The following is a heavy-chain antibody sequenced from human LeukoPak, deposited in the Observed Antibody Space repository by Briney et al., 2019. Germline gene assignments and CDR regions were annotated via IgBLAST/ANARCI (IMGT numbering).Heavy chain of an antibody. CDR3: ARDKWSGWSFDF. CDR2: IGSDEDTI. J-gene: IGHJ4*02. Sequence: GGSLRLSCAASGFTFSSYWMHWVRQAPGKGLEWVSYIGSDEDTIYYAGSVKGRFTISRDNSKNSLYLQMNSLRVEDTAIYYCARDKWSGWSFDFWGQGTLVTVSS. CDR1: GFTFSSYW. D-gene: IGHD6-19*01. V-gene: IGHV3-48*04.